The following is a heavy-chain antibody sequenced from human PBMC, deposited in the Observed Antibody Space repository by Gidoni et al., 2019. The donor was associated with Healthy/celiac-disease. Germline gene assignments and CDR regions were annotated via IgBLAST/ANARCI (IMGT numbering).Heavy chain of an antibody. V-gene: IGHV4-39*01. CDR2: IYYSGST. D-gene: IGHD3-10*01. CDR3: ARTPFGADGGAYFDY. J-gene: IGHJ4*02. CDR1: GGSISSSSYY. Sequence: QLQLQESGPGLVKPSENLSLTCTVSGGSISSSSYYWGWIRQPPGKGLEWIGSIYYSGSTYYNPSLKSRVTISVDTSKNQFSLKLSSVTAADTAVYYCARTPFGADGGAYFDYWGQGTLVTVSS.